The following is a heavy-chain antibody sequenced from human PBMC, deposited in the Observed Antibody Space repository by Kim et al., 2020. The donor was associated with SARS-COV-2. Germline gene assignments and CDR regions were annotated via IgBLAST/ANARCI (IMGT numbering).Heavy chain of an antibody. CDR1: GGSFSGYY. CDR3: ARGGYCSSTSCYNWFDP. V-gene: IGHV4-34*01. D-gene: IGHD2-2*03. J-gene: IGHJ5*02. CDR2: INHSGST. Sequence: SETLSLTCAVYGGSFSGYYWSWIRQPPGKGLEWIGEINHSGSTNYNPSLKSRVTISVDTSKNQFSLKLSSVTAADTAVYYCARGGYCSSTSCYNWFDPWG.